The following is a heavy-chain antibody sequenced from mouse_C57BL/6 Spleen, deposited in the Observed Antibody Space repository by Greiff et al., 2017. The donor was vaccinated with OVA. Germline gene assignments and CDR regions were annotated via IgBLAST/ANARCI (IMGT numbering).Heavy chain of an antibody. D-gene: IGHD2-4*01. Sequence: QVQLQQPGAELVKPGASVKLSCKASGYTFTSYWMHWVKQRPGQGLEWIGMIHPNSGSTNYTEKFKSKATLTVDKSSSTAYLQLSSLTSEDSAVYDGESGGLRGSFDYWGQGTTLTVSS. CDR1: GYTFTSYW. CDR2: IHPNSGST. J-gene: IGHJ2*01. CDR3: ESGGLRGSFDY. V-gene: IGHV1-64*01.